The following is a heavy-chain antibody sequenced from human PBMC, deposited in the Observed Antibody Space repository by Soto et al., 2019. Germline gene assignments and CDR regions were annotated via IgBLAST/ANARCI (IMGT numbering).Heavy chain of an antibody. CDR3: ANVVPGIAAAPHRYFDY. CDR1: GFTFSSYA. V-gene: IGHV3-23*01. D-gene: IGHD6-13*01. J-gene: IGHJ4*02. CDR2: ISGSGGST. Sequence: GGSRSLSCSASGFTFSSYAMSWVRQAPCKALEWVSAISGSGGSTYYADSVRGRFTISRDNSKNTLYLQMNSLRAEDTAVYYCANVVPGIAAAPHRYFDYWGQGTLVTVSS.